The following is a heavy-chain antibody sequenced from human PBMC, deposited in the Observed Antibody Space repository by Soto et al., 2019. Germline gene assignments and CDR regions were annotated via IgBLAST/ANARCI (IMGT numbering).Heavy chain of an antibody. CDR3: ERAQGRGWNFDY. J-gene: IGHJ4*02. CDR2: IGTAGDT. V-gene: IGHV3-13*01. CDR1: GFTFSSYD. Sequence: EVQLVESGGGLVQPGGSLRLSCAASGFTFSSYDMHWVRQATGKGLEWVSAIGTAGDTYYPGSVKGRFTISRENAKNSLYLQMNSLRAGDTAVYYCERAQGRGWNFDYWGKGTLVTVSS. D-gene: IGHD6-19*01.